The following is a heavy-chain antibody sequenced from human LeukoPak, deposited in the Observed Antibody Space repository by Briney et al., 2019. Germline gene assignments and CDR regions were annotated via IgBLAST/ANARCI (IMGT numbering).Heavy chain of an antibody. Sequence: ASVKVSCKASGYTFTGYYMHWVRQAPGQGLEWMGWINPYSGGTNYAQKFQGRVTMTRDTSISTAYMELSRLRSDDTAVYYCARGPDIVVVPAAMGFDYWGQGTLVTVSS. CDR3: ARGPDIVVVPAAMGFDY. V-gene: IGHV1-2*02. CDR1: GYTFTGYY. D-gene: IGHD2-2*01. CDR2: INPYSGGT. J-gene: IGHJ4*02.